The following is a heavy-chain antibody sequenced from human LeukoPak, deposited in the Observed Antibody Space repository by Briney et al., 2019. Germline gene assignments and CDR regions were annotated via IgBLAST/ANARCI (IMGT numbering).Heavy chain of an antibody. CDR3: ARDWGGREDIVVVPARAYYYYYGMDV. CDR2: IIPIFGTA. Sequence: GASVKVSCKASGGTFSSYAISWVRQAPGQGLEWMGGIIPIFGTANYAQKFQGRVTITADESTSTAYMELSSLRSEDTAVYYCARDWGGREDIVVVPARAYYYYYGMDVWGQGTTVTVSS. CDR1: GGTFSSYA. D-gene: IGHD2-2*01. V-gene: IGHV1-69*13. J-gene: IGHJ6*02.